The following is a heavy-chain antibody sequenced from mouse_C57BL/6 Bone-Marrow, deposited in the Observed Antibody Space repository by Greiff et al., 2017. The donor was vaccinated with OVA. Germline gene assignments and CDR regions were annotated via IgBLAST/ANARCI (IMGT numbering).Heavy chain of an antibody. CDR3: AIVYDGSSPFAD. CDR2: IYPRSGNT. V-gene: IGHV1-81*01. J-gene: IGHJ3*01. CDR1: GYTFTSSG. D-gene: IGHD1-1*01. Sequence: VQLQQSGAELARPGASVKLSCKASGYTFTSSGISWVKQRTGQGLEWIGEIYPRSGNTYYNEKFKGKATLTADKSSSTAYMELRSLTSEDSAVYFCAIVYDGSSPFADWGKGTLVTVSA.